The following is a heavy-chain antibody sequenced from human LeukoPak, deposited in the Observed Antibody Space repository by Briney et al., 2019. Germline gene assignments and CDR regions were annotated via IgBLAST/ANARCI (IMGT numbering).Heavy chain of an antibody. Sequence: GRSLRLSCAASGFTFSSYAMHWVRQAPGKGLEWVAVISYDGSNKYYADSVKGRFTISRDNSKNTLYLQMGSLRAEDMAVYYCARASIVGATTDYWGQGTLVTVSS. D-gene: IGHD1-26*01. J-gene: IGHJ4*02. CDR1: GFTFSSYA. CDR3: ARASIVGATTDY. V-gene: IGHV3-30*14. CDR2: ISYDGSNK.